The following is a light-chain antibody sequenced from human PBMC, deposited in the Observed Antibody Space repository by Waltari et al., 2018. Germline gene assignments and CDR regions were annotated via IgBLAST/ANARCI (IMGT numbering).Light chain of an antibody. CDR1: QSISTS. CDR3: QQYNNFSPWP. V-gene: IGKV1-5*03. Sequence: IQVTQSPSTLSASVGDRVTVTCRVNQSISTSLAWYQQKPGKAPKLLIYMASNLEDGVPSRFSGSGSGTEFTLTISSLQPDDFATYYCQQYNNFSPWPFGQGTKVDIK. CDR2: MAS. J-gene: IGKJ1*01.